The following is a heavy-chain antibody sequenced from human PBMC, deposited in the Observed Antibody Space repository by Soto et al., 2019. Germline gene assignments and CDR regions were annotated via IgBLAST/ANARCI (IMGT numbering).Heavy chain of an antibody. Sequence: GESLKISCAASGFTFSSYGMHWVRQAPGKGLEWVAVIWYDGSNKYYADSVKGRFTISRDNSKNTLYLQMNSLRAEDTAVYYCASGLVGADYGMDVWGQGTTVTVSS. CDR2: IWYDGSNK. J-gene: IGHJ6*02. V-gene: IGHV3-33*01. CDR3: ASGLVGADYGMDV. D-gene: IGHD1-26*01. CDR1: GFTFSSYG.